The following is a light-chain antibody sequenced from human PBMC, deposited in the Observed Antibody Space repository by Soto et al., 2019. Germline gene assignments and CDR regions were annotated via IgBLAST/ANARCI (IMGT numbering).Light chain of an antibody. J-gene: IGLJ1*01. CDR1: SSDVGAYIY. V-gene: IGLV2-14*03. Sequence: QSVLTRPASVSGSPGQSITISCGGTSSDVGAYIYVSWYQQFPGKAPKLIIYEVNNRPSGVSDRFSGSKSDTTAYLTISGLQAEDEADYYCSSYSDSDTKVFGTGTKVTVL. CDR3: SSYSDSDTKV. CDR2: EVN.